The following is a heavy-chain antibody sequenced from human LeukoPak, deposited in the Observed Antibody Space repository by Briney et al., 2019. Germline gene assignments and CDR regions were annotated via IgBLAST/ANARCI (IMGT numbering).Heavy chain of an antibody. D-gene: IGHD2-2*01. J-gene: IGHJ4*02. CDR2: ISGSGGST. CDR1: GFTFSSYA. CDR3: AKDESGYCSSTSCYEEHT. Sequence: GGSLRLSCAASGFTFSSYAMSWVRQAPGKGLEWVSAISGSGGSTYYADSVKGRFTISRDNSKNTLYLQMNSLRAEDTAVYYCAKDESGYCSSTSCYEEHTWGQGTLVTVSS. V-gene: IGHV3-23*01.